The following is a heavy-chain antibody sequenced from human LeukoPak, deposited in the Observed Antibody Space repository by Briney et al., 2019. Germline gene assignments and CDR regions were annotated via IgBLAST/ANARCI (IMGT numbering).Heavy chain of an antibody. CDR3: ARVHYSGSGLSSYFDY. V-gene: IGHV4-59*01. J-gene: IGHJ4*02. Sequence: PSETLSLTCTASGGSISSSYWSWIRQSPGKGLEWIGYIFYTGSANYNPSLKSRVTISVDTSKNQFSLKLSSVTAADTAVYYCARVHYSGSGLSSYFDYWGQGTLVTVSA. CDR2: IFYTGSA. D-gene: IGHD3-10*01. CDR1: GGSISSSY.